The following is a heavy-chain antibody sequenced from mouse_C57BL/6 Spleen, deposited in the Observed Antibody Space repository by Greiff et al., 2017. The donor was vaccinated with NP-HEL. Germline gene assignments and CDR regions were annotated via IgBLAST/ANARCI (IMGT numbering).Heavy chain of an antibody. J-gene: IGHJ1*03. CDR2: ISSGGDYI. CDR3: TRGPWDYGSSDWYFDV. CDR1: GFTFSSYA. D-gene: IGHD1-1*01. Sequence: EVMLVESGEGLVKPGGSLKLSCAASGFTFSSYAMSWVRQTPEKRLEWVAYISSGGDYIYYADTVKGRFTISRDNARNTLYLQMSSLKSEDTAMYYCTRGPWDYGSSDWYFDVWGTGTTVTVSS. V-gene: IGHV5-9-1*02.